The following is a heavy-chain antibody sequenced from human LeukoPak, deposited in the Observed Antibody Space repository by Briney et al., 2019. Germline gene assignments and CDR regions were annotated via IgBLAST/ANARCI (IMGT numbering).Heavy chain of an antibody. CDR2: INAGNGNT. CDR1: GYTFTSYA. V-gene: IGHV1-3*01. D-gene: IGHD6-19*01. CDR3: ASREAGLFYYYYGMDV. Sequence: ASVKVSCKASGYTFTSYAMHWVRQAPGQRLEWMGWINAGNGNTKYSQKFQGRVTITRDTSASTAYMELSSLRSEDTAVYYCASREAGLFYYYYGMDVWGQGTTVTVSS. J-gene: IGHJ6*02.